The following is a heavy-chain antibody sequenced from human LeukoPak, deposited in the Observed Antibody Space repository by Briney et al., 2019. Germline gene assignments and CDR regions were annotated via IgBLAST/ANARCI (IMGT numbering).Heavy chain of an antibody. CDR2: IYYSGST. D-gene: IGHD1-26*01. V-gene: IGHV4-31*03. Sequence: PSQTLSLTCTVSGGSISSGGNYWSWIRQHPGKGLEWIGYIYYSGSTYYNPSLKSRVTISVDTSKNQFSLKLSSVTAADTAVYYCARVYVLEWELPSGMDVWGQGTTVTVSS. J-gene: IGHJ6*02. CDR3: ARVYVLEWELPSGMDV. CDR1: GGSISSGGNY.